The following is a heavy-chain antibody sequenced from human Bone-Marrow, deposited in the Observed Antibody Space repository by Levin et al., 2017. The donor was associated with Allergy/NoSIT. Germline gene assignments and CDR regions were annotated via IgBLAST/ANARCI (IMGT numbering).Heavy chain of an antibody. CDR1: GYTFTSYY. CDR3: AREFVVVVVATAPPRDSDAFDI. J-gene: IGHJ3*02. CDR2: INPSGGSP. Sequence: ASVKVSCKASGYTFTSYYMHWVRQAPGQGLEWMGIINPSGGSPTYAQKFQGRVTMTRDTSTSTVYMELSSLRAEDTAVYYCAREFVVVVVATAPPRDSDAFDIWGQGTMVTVSS. V-gene: IGHV1-46*01. D-gene: IGHD2-15*01.